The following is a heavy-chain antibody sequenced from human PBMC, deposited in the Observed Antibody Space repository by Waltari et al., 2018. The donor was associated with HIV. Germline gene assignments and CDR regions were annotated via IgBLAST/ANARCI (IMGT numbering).Heavy chain of an antibody. CDR2: MNPNRGQT. CDR1: GYTFSIYD. J-gene: IGHJ6*02. CDR3: ATALGTYGLYQYHGLNV. Sequence: QVQLVQSGAEVKKPGASVTVSCKASGYTFSIYDINWVRQAPGQGLEWMGWMNPNRGQTGYAQKFQDRVTMTRNTATSTASLELSSLRSEDTAVYYCATALGTYGLYQYHGLNVWGQGTTVTVS. V-gene: IGHV1-8*02. D-gene: IGHD3-10*01.